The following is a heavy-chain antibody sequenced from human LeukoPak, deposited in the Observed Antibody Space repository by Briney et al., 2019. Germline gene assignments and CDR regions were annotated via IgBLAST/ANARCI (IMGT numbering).Heavy chain of an antibody. Sequence: ASVTVSCKASGYTFTSYDINWVRQATGQGLEWMGWMNPNSGNTGYAQKFQGRVTMTRNTSISTAYMELSSLRSEDTAVYYCARGLPYDSSGYYYFYYYYYGMDVWGQGTTVTVSS. CDR2: MNPNSGNT. CDR3: ARGLPYDSSGYYYFYYYYYGMDV. J-gene: IGHJ6*02. CDR1: GYTFTSYD. D-gene: IGHD3-22*01. V-gene: IGHV1-8*01.